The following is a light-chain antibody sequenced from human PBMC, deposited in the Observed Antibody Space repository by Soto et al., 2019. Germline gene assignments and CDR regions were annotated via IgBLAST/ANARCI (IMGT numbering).Light chain of an antibody. CDR3: QQYGTSPGFT. J-gene: IGKJ3*01. CDR2: GAS. Sequence: EIVSTQSPGTLSLSPGERATLSCRASQTVSSRYLAWYQQKPGQAPRLLIYGASSRVTGMPDRFSGSGSGTDFNLTISRLKPEDFAVYYCQQYGTSPGFTFGHGTKVDIK. CDR1: QTVSSRY. V-gene: IGKV3-20*01.